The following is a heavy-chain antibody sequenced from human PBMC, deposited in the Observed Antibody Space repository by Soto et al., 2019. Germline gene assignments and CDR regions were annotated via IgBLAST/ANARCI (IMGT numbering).Heavy chain of an antibody. V-gene: IGHV3-23*01. CDR2: ISYSTTRT. Sequence: CLTLSCAASGFTFSRYAMSWVRQAPGKGLEWVSTISYSTTRTYYADSVKGRFTISRDNSKNTLYLQMNSLRAEDAAVYYCTKELDTGVIVAGSDDWGEGTLVTV. CDR1: GFTFSRYA. CDR3: TKELDTGVIVAGSDD. D-gene: IGHD6-19*01. J-gene: IGHJ4*02.